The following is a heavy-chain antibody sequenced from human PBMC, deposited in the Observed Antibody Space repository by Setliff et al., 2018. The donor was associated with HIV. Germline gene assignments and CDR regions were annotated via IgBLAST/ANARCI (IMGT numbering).Heavy chain of an antibody. V-gene: IGHV1-46*01. Sequence: ASVKVSCKASGYTSTSFSLHWVRQAPGQGLEWMGIINPSGDVIRYAQKFQGRVTMTWDTSTSTVYMDLSSLRVEDTAVYYCARDSGTTIGATGPGYWGQGTLVTVSS. CDR3: ARDSGTTIGATGPGY. J-gene: IGHJ4*02. CDR1: GYTSTSFS. D-gene: IGHD1-26*01. CDR2: INPSGDVI.